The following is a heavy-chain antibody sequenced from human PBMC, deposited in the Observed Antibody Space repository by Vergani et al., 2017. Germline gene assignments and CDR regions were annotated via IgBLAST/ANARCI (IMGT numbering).Heavy chain of an antibody. J-gene: IGHJ5*02. Sequence: VQLVETGGGLIQPGGSLRLSCAASGFTVSSNYMSWVRQAPGKGLEWVAVISYDGSNKYYADSVKGRFTISRDNSKNTLYLQMNSLRAEDTAVYYCARDDQGYCSGGSCRWNWFDPWGQGTLVTVSS. CDR1: GFTVSSNY. CDR3: ARDDQGYCSGGSCRWNWFDP. CDR2: ISYDGSNK. D-gene: IGHD2-15*01. V-gene: IGHV3-30*03.